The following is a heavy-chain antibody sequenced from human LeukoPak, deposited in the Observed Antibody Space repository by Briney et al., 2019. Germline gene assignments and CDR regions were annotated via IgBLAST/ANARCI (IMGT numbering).Heavy chain of an antibody. J-gene: IGHJ4*02. CDR1: GFTVGSNY. D-gene: IGHD3-22*01. CDR2: IYRGGST. V-gene: IGHV3-66*04. CDR3: ARLSANSSAYFFDY. Sequence: PGGSLRLFCAASGFTVGSNYMSWVRQAPGKGLEWVSIIYRGGSTNYADSVKGRFTISRDTSKNTLYLQMNSLRAEDTAVYYCARLSANSSAYFFDYWGQGTLVTVSS.